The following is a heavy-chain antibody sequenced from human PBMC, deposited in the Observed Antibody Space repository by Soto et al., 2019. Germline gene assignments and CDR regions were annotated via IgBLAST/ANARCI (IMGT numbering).Heavy chain of an antibody. D-gene: IGHD6-19*01. CDR2: IWYDGSKT. Sequence: QVQLVESGGGVVQPGRSLRLSCAASGFTFSSYGMHWVRQAPGKGLEWVAVIWYDGSKTYHADSLKGRFTISRDNSKNTLDLQMNSLRAEDTAVYYCARAAGSSGWYYFDYWGQGTLVTV. CDR3: ARAAGSSGWYYFDY. V-gene: IGHV3-33*01. CDR1: GFTFSSYG. J-gene: IGHJ4*02.